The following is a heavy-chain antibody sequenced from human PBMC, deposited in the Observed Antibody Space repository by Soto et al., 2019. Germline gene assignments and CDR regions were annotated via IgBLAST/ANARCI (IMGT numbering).Heavy chain of an antibody. CDR2: ISGDGRST. V-gene: IGHV3-64*01. CDR1: GFTFSTYA. Sequence: EVQLVESGGGLVQPGGSLRLSCAASGFTFSTYAMHWVRQAPGKGLEYVSLISGDGRSTYYANSVKGRFTISRDNSKNTLYLQMGSLRAEDMAVYYCARVCSITSCYGAFDIWGQGTMVIVSS. D-gene: IGHD2-2*01. J-gene: IGHJ3*02. CDR3: ARVCSITSCYGAFDI.